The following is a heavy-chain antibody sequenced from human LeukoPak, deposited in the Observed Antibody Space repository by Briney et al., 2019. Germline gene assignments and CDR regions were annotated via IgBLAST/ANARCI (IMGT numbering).Heavy chain of an antibody. CDR1: GYSFTSYW. CDR2: IYPGDSDT. CDR3: ATAGSSGYYPNWFDP. D-gene: IGHD3-22*01. V-gene: IGHV5-51*01. J-gene: IGHJ5*02. Sequence: GESLKISCKGSGYSFTSYWIGWVRQMPGKGLEWMGIIYPGDSDTRYSPSFQGQVTISADKSISTAYLQWSSLKASDTAMYYCATAGSSGYYPNWFDPWGQGTLVTVSS.